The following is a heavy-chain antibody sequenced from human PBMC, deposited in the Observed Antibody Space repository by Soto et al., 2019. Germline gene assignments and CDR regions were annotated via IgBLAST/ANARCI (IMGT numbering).Heavy chain of an antibody. CDR2: MNPNTGNT. CDR1: GYIFTTFD. V-gene: IGHV1-8*01. Sequence: VASVKVSCKASGYIFTTFDINWVRQASGQGLEWMGWMNPNTGNTVYAQKFQGRVTMTRNTSISTAYMELSSLRSEDTAVYYCARGSARNYVNPWGQGTLVTVSS. J-gene: IGHJ5*02. D-gene: IGHD1-7*01. CDR3: ARGSARNYVNP.